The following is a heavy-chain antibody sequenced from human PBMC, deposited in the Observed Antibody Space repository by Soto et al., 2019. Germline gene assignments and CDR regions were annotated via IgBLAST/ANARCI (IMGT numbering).Heavy chain of an antibody. CDR2: IYYSGST. D-gene: IGHD3-10*01. V-gene: IGHV4-31*03. J-gene: IGHJ6*02. Sequence: QVQLQESGPGLVKPSQTLSLTCTVSGGSISSGGYYWSWIRQHPGKGLEWIGYIYYSGSTYYNPSLKSRVTISVDTSKNQFSLKLSSVTAADTAVYYCARDILRFGEFHYYGMDVWGQGTTVTVSS. CDR3: ARDILRFGEFHYYGMDV. CDR1: GGSISSGGYY.